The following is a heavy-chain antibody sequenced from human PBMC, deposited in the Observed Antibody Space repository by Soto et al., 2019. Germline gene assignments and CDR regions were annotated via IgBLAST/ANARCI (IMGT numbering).Heavy chain of an antibody. CDR1: GYTFATHY. D-gene: IGHD3-10*01. V-gene: IGHV1-46*01. CDR2: INPSGGRT. J-gene: IGHJ1*01. Sequence: ASVKVSCKASGYTFATHYMHWVRQAPGQGLEWMGIINPSGGRTTYALKFQGRVSLTSDTSTNTVYMELSSLRSEDTAVYYCAIGAENYGVYYFSRAMRYIVNSWGQGTLVTVSS. CDR3: AIGAENYGVYYFSRAMRYIVNS.